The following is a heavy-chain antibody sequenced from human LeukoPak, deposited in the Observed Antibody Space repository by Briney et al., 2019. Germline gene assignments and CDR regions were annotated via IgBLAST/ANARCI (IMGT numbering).Heavy chain of an antibody. Sequence: GGSLRLSCAASGFAVSSNFMSWVRQAPGKGLEWVSVIYSGGSTYYADSVKGRFTISRHNSKNTLYLQMNSLRAEDTAVYYCARLYGTFLEWSPYFDYWGQGTLVTVSS. J-gene: IGHJ4*02. V-gene: IGHV3-53*04. D-gene: IGHD3-3*02. CDR3: ARLYGTFLEWSPYFDY. CDR2: IYSGGST. CDR1: GFAVSSNF.